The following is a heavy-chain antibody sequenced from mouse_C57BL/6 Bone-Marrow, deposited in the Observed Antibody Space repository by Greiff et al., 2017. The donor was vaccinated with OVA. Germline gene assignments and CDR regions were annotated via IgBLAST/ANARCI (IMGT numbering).Heavy chain of an antibody. Sequence: VQLKQPGTELVKPGASVKLSCKASGYTFTSYWMHWVKQRPGQGLEWIGWIDPENGDTEYASKFQGKATITADTSSNTAYLQLSSLTSEDTAVYYCTTTDYAWFAYWGQGTLVTVSA. D-gene: IGHD2-4*01. J-gene: IGHJ3*01. CDR2: IDPENGDT. V-gene: IGHV14-4*01. CDR3: TTTDYAWFAY. CDR1: GYTFTSYW.